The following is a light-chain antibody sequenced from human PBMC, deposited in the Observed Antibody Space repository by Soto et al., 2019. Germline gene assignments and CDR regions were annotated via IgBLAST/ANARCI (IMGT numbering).Light chain of an antibody. Sequence: DIQMTQSPSSLSASVGDRVTITCRASESIARHLNWYQQKPGKASKLLMYAASSLQNGVPSRFRGGGSGTDFTLTISNLPPEDFATYYCQQTYSTLSITFGQGTRLEIK. J-gene: IGKJ5*01. CDR3: QQTYSTLSIT. V-gene: IGKV1-39*01. CDR1: ESIARH. CDR2: AAS.